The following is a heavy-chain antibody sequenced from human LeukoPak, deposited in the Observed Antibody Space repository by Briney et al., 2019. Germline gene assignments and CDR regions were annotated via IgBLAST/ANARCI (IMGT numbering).Heavy chain of an antibody. Sequence: GGSLRLSCAASGLTVSSNYMSWVRQAPAKGLEWVSVIYSGGSTYYAESVKGGFNISRDNSKNTLYLQMNSLRAEDTAVYYCASGSGSYRTPYYYMDVWGTGTTVTVSS. D-gene: IGHD3-10*01. V-gene: IGHV3-53*01. CDR2: IYSGGST. CDR1: GLTVSSNY. CDR3: ASGSGSYRTPYYYMDV. J-gene: IGHJ6*03.